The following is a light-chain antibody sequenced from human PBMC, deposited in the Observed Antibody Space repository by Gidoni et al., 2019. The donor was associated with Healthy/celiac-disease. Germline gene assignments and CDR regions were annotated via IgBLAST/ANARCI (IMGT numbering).Light chain of an antibody. V-gene: IGKV1-39*01. CDR1: KSSSSY. J-gene: IGKJ4*01. CDR3: QQSYSTPPT. CDR2: AAS. Sequence: EIQMTQSPSSLSASVGDRVTITCRASKSSSSYLNWYQQKPGKAPKLLIYAASSLQSGVPSRFSGSGSGTDFTLTISSLQHEDFATYYCQQSYSTPPTFGGGTKVEIK.